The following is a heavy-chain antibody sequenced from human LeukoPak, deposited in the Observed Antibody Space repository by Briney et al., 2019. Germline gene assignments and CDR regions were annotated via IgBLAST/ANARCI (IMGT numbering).Heavy chain of an antibody. CDR1: GYTFTGYY. V-gene: IGHV1-2*02. D-gene: IGHD3-22*01. CDR2: INPNSGGT. J-gene: IGHJ4*02. CDR3: ARARAEYYYDSSGYYLPDY. Sequence: ASVKVSCKASGYTFTGYYMHWVRQAPGQGLEWMEWINPNSGGTNYAQKFQGRVTMTRDTSISTAYMELSRLRSDDTAVYYCARARAEYYYDSSGYYLPDYWGQGTLVTVSS.